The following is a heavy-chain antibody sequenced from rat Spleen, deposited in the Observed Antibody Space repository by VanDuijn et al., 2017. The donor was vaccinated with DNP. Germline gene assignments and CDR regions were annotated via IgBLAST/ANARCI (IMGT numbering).Heavy chain of an antibody. CDR2: IRYDGSRT. V-gene: IGHV5-20*01. Sequence: EVQLVESGGDLVQPGRSLKLSCAASGFTFSDYYMAWVRQAPTKGLEWVAYIRYDGSRTYYRDSVKGRFTISRDNAKSTLYLQMDSLRSEDTATYYCATYGSYWGQGVMVTVSS. CDR1: GFTFSDYY. D-gene: IGHD1-3*01. CDR3: ATYGSY. J-gene: IGHJ2*01.